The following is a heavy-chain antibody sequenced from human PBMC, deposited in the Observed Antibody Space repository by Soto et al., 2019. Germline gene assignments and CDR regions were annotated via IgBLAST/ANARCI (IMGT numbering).Heavy chain of an antibody. D-gene: IGHD5-12*01. CDR1: GYTLTELS. CDR3: ATVQGVVATSRYYGMDV. J-gene: IGHJ6*02. CDR2: FDPEDGET. Sequence: ASGKVSGKVSGYTLTELSMHWVRQAPGKGLEWMGGFDPEDGETIYAQKFQGRVTMTEDTSTDTAYMELSSLRSEDTAVYYCATVQGVVATSRYYGMDVWGQGTTVTVSS. V-gene: IGHV1-24*01.